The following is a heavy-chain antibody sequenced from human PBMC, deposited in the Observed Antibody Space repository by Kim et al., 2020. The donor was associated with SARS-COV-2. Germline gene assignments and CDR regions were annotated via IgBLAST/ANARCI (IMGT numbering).Heavy chain of an antibody. V-gene: IGHV1-69*13. Sequence: SVKVSCKASGGTFSSYAISWVRQAPGQGLEWMGGIIPIFGTANYAQKFQGRVTITADESTSTAYMELSSLRSEDTAVYYCARGGFSSSWYGYNWFDPWGQGTLVTVSS. CDR3: ARGGFSSSWYGYNWFDP. CDR1: GGTFSSYA. J-gene: IGHJ5*02. D-gene: IGHD6-13*01. CDR2: IIPIFGTA.